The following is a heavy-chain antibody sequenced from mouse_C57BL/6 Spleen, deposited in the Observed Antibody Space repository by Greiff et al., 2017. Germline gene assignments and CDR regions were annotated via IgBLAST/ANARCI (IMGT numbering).Heavy chain of an antibody. J-gene: IGHJ1*03. D-gene: IGHD2-3*01. V-gene: IGHV1-80*01. CDR3: ARCDGYWCIDV. CDR1: GSAFSGYW. CDR2: ISPGDGDT. Sequence: QVQLKESGAELVKPGASVKISCKASGSAFSGYWMNWVKQRPGKGLEWIGQISPGDGDTNYTGKFKGKATLTADKSSRTAYMLLSSLTSEDSAGDFCARCDGYWCIDVWGTGTTVTGSS.